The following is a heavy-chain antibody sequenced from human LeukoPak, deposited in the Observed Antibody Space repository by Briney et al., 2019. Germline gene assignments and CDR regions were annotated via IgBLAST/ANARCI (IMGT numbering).Heavy chain of an antibody. CDR3: ARDRGAVDAFDI. V-gene: IGHV4-61*02. CDR1: GGSISSGSYY. J-gene: IGHJ3*02. CDR2: IYTSGST. D-gene: IGHD3-10*01. Sequence: SETLSLTCTVSGGSISSGSYYWSWIRQPAGKGLEWIGRIYTSGSTNYNPSLKSRVTISVDTSRNQFSLKLSSVTAADTAVYYCARDRGAVDAFDIWGQGTMVTVSS.